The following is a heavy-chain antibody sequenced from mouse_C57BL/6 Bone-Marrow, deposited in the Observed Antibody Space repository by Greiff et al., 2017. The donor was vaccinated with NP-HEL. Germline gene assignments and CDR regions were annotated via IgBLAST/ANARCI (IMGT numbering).Heavy chain of an antibody. Sequence: QVQLQQPGAELVKPGASVKLSCKASGYTFTSYWMHWVKQRPGQGLAWIGMIHPISGSTNYNEKFKSKATLTVDKSSSTAYMQLSSLTSEDSAVYYCARRLRGRYFDYWGQGTTLTVSS. CDR1: GYTFTSYW. D-gene: IGHD3-2*02. CDR3: ARRLRGRYFDY. V-gene: IGHV1-64*01. J-gene: IGHJ2*01. CDR2: IHPISGST.